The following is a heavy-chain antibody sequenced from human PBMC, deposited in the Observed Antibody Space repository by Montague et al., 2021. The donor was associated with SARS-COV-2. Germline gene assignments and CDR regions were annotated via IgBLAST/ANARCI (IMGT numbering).Heavy chain of an antibody. J-gene: IGHJ5*02. D-gene: IGHD4-17*01. Sequence: SETLSLICTVSGGSISSSSYYWGWIRQPPGKGLEWIGSIYYSGSTYYNPSLKSRVTISVDTSKNQFSLKLSSVTAADTAVYYCARDGGTVTTFLGVGYVRGGLNWFDPWGQGTLVTVSS. CDR2: IYYSGST. V-gene: IGHV4-39*07. CDR3: ARDGGTVTTFLGVGYVRGGLNWFDP. CDR1: GGSISSSSYY.